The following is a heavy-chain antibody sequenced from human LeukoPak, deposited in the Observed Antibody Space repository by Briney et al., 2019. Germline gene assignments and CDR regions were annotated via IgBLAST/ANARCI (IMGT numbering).Heavy chain of an antibody. V-gene: IGHV1-2*02. J-gene: IGHJ4*02. Sequence: GASVKVSCKASGYTFTGYYMHWVRQAPGQGLEWMGWINPNSGGTNYAQKFQGRVTMTRDTSISTAYMELSRLRSDDTAVYYCARVEYSSGWSAYYFDYWGQGTLVTVSS. CDR2: INPNSGGT. CDR3: ARVEYSSGWSAYYFDY. CDR1: GYTFTGYY. D-gene: IGHD6-19*01.